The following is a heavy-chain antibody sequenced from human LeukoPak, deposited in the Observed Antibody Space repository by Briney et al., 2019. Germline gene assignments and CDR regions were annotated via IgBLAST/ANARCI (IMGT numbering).Heavy chain of an antibody. CDR2: ISSSSSTI. Sequence: GGSLRLSCAPSGFTFSSYSMNWVRQAPGKGLEWVSYISSSSSTIYYADSVKGRFTISRDNAKNSLYLQMNSLRAEDTAVYYCARHPRYEIVVATTKGFDYWGQGTLVTVSS. J-gene: IGHJ4*02. V-gene: IGHV3-48*01. CDR1: GFTFSSYS. D-gene: IGHD3-22*01. CDR3: ARHPRYEIVVATTKGFDY.